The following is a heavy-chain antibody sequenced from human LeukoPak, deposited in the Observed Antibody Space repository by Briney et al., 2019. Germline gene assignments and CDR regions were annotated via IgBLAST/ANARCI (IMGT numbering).Heavy chain of an antibody. CDR1: GGTFSSYA. V-gene: IGHV1-69*06. CDR3: ARRKLYCSGGSCYYYYMDV. CDR2: IIPIFGTA. Sequence: SVKVSCMASGGTFSSYAISWVRQAPGQGLEWMGGIIPIFGTANYAQKFQGRVTITADKSTSTAYMELSSLRSEDTAVYYCARRKLYCSGGSCYYYYMDVWGKGTTVTVSS. D-gene: IGHD2-15*01. J-gene: IGHJ6*03.